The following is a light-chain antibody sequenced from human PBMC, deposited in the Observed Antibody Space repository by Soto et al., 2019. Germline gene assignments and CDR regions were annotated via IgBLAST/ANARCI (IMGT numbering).Light chain of an antibody. CDR1: QSVSSY. CDR2: DAS. CDR3: QQRSNWPPSWT. J-gene: IGKJ1*01. Sequence: EIVLTQSPATLSLSPGEGATLSCRASQSVSSYLAWYQQKPGQAPRLLIYDASNRATGIPARFSGSGSGTDFTLTISSLEPEDFAVYHCQQRSNWPPSWTFGQGTKVDIK. V-gene: IGKV3-11*01.